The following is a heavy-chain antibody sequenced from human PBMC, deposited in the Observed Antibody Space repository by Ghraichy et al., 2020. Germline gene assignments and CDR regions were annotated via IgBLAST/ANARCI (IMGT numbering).Heavy chain of an antibody. D-gene: IGHD6-13*01. CDR2: SSGSAGDT. V-gene: IGHV3-23*01. CDR3: AKDLSSSWYWRFDAFDI. Sequence: GGSLRLSCAASGFTFSNYAMTWVRQAPGKGLEWVTTSSGSAGDTYYADSVKGRFTISRDNSKNTLYLQMNSLRAEDTAIYYCAKDLSSSWYWRFDAFDICGQGTMVTGS. CDR1: GFTFSNYA. J-gene: IGHJ3*02.